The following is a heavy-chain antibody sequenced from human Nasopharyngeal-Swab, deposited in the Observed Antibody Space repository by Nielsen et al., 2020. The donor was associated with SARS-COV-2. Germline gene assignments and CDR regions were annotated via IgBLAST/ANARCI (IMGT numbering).Heavy chain of an antibody. CDR2: VSYDRADK. CDR3: ARGNGSPTYFEY. D-gene: IGHD1-26*01. CDR1: GFTFSAHG. V-gene: IGHV3-30*03. Sequence: LSLTCAASGFTFSAHGMHWVRQAPGKGLEWVAFVSYDRADKYYADSVKGRFTISRDNSRNTVYLQINSLRAEDTAVYFCARGNGSPTYFEYWGQGTLGTVSS. J-gene: IGHJ4*02.